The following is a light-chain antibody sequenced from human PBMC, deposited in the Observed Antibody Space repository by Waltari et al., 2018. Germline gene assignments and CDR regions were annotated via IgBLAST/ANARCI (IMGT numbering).Light chain of an antibody. CDR2: DVS. V-gene: IGKV3-11*01. CDR1: QSVSTY. CDR3: QLEGP. Sequence: IELTQSPATLSLSPGERATLSCRASQSVSTYLAWYQQKPGQPPRLLMYDVSKRATGIPARFIGSGSGTDFTLTISSLEPEDFAVYYCQLEGPFGGGTKVEVK. J-gene: IGKJ4*01.